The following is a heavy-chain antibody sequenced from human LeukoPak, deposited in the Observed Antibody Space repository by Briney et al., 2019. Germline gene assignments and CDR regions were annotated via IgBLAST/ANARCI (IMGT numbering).Heavy chain of an antibody. CDR3: VVIVLG. D-gene: IGHD2-8*02. Sequence: GGSLRLSCAASGFTITNYWMHWVRQAPGQGLVWVSRISSDGTTTNYTDSVRGRFTISRDNAKNMLYLQMNSLRAEDTAIYYCVVIVLGWGQGTLVTVSS. CDR1: GFTITNYW. CDR2: ISSDGTTT. J-gene: IGHJ4*02. V-gene: IGHV3-74*01.